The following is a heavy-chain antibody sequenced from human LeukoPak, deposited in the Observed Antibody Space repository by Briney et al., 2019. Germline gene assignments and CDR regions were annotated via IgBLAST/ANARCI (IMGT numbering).Heavy chain of an antibody. J-gene: IGHJ4*02. CDR3: TTESYCSSTSCPGTFDF. CDR1: GFTFSHVW. V-gene: IGHV3-15*01. D-gene: IGHD2-2*01. CDR2: IKTKIDGGTT. Sequence: GESLRLSCAASGFTFSHVWMSWVRQAPGKGQEWVGRIKTKIDGGTTDYAAPVKGRFTISRDDSKNTLYLQINSLKTEDTAVYYCTTESYCSSTSCPGTFDFWGQGTLVTVSS.